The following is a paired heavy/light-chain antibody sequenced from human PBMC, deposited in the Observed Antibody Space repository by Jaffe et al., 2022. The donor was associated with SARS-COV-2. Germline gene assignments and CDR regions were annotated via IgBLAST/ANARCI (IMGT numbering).Heavy chain of an antibody. Sequence: EVQLLDSGGGLVQPGGSRRLSCGASGFTFRTYAMSWVRQAPGKGLEWVSSISGRGDKTYYADSVKGRFTISRDNSRNTLSLQMNSLRAADTAVYYCAKEKDSSGWWDYWGQGTLVTVSS. CDR1: GFTFRTYA. V-gene: IGHV3-23*01. J-gene: IGHJ4*02. CDR3: AKEKDSSGWWDY. D-gene: IGHD6-19*01. CDR2: ISGRGDKT.
Light chain of an antibody. J-gene: IGKJ4*01. V-gene: IGKV3-20*01. Sequence: EIVLTQSPGTLSLSPGERATLSCRASQTVTKNNLAWYQQKPGQAPRLLIYGASNRAIDIPDRFSGSGSGTDFTLTISRLEPDDFAVYHCQQYSSTPLTFGGGTKVEIK. CDR2: GAS. CDR1: QTVTKNN. CDR3: QQYSSTPLT.